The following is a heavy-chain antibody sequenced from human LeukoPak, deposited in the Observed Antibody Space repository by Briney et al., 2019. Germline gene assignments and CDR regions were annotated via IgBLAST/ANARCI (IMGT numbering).Heavy chain of an antibody. D-gene: IGHD3-16*01. CDR3: AKDLRGGGAYFDY. V-gene: IGHV3-11*01. Sequence: TGGSLRLSCAASGFTFSDYYMSWIRQAPGKGLEWVSYISSSGSTIYYADSVKGRFTISRDNAKNSLYLQMNSLRAEDAAVYYCAKDLRGGGAYFDYWGQGTLVTVSS. J-gene: IGHJ4*02. CDR2: ISSSGSTI. CDR1: GFTFSDYY.